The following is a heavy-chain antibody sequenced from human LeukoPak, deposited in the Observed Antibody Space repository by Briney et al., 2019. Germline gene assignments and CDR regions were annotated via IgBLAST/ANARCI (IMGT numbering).Heavy chain of an antibody. D-gene: IGHD3-3*01. J-gene: IGHJ4*02. CDR2: IIPIFGTA. CDR3: ARESTYYDFWSGYAADDY. CDR1: GGTFSSYA. V-gene: IGHV1-69*05. Sequence: SVKVSCKASGGTFSSYAISWVRQAPGQGLEWMGGIIPIFGTANYAQKFQGRVTITTDESTSTAYMELSSLRSEDTAVYYCARESTYYDFWSGYAADDYWGQGTLVTVSS.